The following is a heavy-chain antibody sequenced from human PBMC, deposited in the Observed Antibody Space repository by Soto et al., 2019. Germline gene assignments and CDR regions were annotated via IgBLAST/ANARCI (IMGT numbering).Heavy chain of an antibody. D-gene: IGHD3-3*01. CDR2: IKQDGSEK. Sequence: HPGGSLRLSCAASGFTFSSYWMSWVRQAPGKGLEWVANIKQDGSEKYYVDSVKGRFTISRDNVKNSLYLQMNSLRAEDTAVYYCARDIGYYDFWSGYLVRSKGYNWFDPWGQGTLVTVSS. V-gene: IGHV3-7*01. J-gene: IGHJ5*02. CDR1: GFTFSSYW. CDR3: ARDIGYYDFWSGYLVRSKGYNWFDP.